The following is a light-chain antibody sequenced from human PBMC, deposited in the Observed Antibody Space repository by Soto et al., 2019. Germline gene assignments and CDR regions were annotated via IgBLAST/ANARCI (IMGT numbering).Light chain of an antibody. Sequence: QAVLTQPPSASGSPGQSVTISCTGTSSDVGGYNYVSWYQQHPGKVPKLMTYEVSKRPSGVPDRFSGSKSGNTASLTVSGLQAEDEADYYCSSYAGSPWVFGTGTKLTVL. J-gene: IGLJ1*01. CDR3: SSYAGSPWV. CDR1: SSDVGGYNY. CDR2: EVS. V-gene: IGLV2-8*01.